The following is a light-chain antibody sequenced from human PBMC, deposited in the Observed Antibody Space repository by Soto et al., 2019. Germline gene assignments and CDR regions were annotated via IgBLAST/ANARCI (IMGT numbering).Light chain of an antibody. Sequence: EIVLTQSPGTLSLSPGERATLSCRASQSVTSNYLAWYQQKPGQAPRLLIYGASSRATGIPDRISGSGSGTDFTLTINRLESEDFAVYYCQQYGNSPWTLGRGTKVEIK. CDR3: QQYGNSPWT. J-gene: IGKJ1*01. CDR2: GAS. V-gene: IGKV3-20*01. CDR1: QSVTSNY.